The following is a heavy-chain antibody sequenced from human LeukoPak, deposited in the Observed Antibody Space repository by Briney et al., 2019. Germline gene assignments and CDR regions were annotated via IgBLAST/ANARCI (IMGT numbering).Heavy chain of an antibody. Sequence: KPSETLSLTCTVSGVSISSNYWSWIRRPPGKGLEWIGYVFYSGSTKYNPALKSRVTISVDTSKNQFSLNLSSVTAADTAVYYCARDSSGWSSWYFDLWGRGSLVTVSS. CDR1: GVSISSNY. CDR3: ARDSSGWSSWYFDL. D-gene: IGHD6-19*01. CDR2: VFYSGST. V-gene: IGHV4-59*01. J-gene: IGHJ2*01.